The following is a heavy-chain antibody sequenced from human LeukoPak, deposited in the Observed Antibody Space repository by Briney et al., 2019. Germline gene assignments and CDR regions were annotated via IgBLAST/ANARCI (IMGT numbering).Heavy chain of an antibody. Sequence: GGSLRLSCAASGFTFSSYAMSWVRQAPGKGLEWVSVISGSGGSTYSAESVKGRFAISRDNSKNTLYLQMNSLRVEDTAVYYCAKGPRASGWTYFDYWGQGTLVTVSS. CDR3: AKGPRASGWTYFDY. CDR2: ISGSGGST. V-gene: IGHV3-23*01. CDR1: GFTFSSYA. J-gene: IGHJ4*02. D-gene: IGHD6-19*01.